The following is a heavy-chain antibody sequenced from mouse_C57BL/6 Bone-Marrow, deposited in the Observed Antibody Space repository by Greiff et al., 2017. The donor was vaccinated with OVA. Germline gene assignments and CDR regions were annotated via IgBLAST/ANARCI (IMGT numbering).Heavy chain of an antibody. CDR3: SIRLLRYPWFAY. CDR2: ISNLAYSI. CDR1: GFTFSDYG. V-gene: IGHV5-15*01. Sequence: EVQGVESGGGLVQPGGSLKLSCAASGFTFSDYGMAWVRQAPRKGPEWVAFISNLAYSIYYADTVTGRFHISRENAKNTLYLEMSCLRSEYTAMYYCSIRLLRYPWFAYWGPGPLVPVSA. D-gene: IGHD1-1*01. J-gene: IGHJ3*01.